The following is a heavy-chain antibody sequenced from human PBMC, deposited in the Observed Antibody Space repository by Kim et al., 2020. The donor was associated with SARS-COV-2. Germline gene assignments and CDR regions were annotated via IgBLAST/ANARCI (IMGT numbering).Heavy chain of an antibody. Sequence: GGSLRLSCAASGFTFSSYGMHWVRQAAGKGLVWVAVISYDGSDKHYGDSVKGRFTISRDNSKNKLDLQMNSLRVEDTAVYYCAEEWRRSSWFEIWGQGTWGTVSS. J-gene: IGHJ3*02. CDR3: AEEWRRSSWFEI. D-gene: IGHD6-13*01. V-gene: IGHV3-33*05. CDR1: GFTFSSYG. CDR2: ISYDGSDK.